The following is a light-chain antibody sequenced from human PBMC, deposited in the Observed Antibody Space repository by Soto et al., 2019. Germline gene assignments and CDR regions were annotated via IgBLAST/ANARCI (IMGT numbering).Light chain of an antibody. J-gene: IGLJ3*02. V-gene: IGLV1-40*01. CDR3: QSYHSSLSDWV. Sequence: QSVLTQPPSVSGAPGQRGTISCTGSSSNIGAGYDVHWYQQLPGTAPKLLIYGNSNRPSGVPDRFSGSKSGTSASLAITGLQAEDEADYYCQSYHSSLSDWVFGGGTKVPVL. CDR1: SSNIGAGYD. CDR2: GNS.